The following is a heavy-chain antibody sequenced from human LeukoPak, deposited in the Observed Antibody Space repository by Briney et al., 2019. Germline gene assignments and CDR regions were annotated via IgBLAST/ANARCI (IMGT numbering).Heavy chain of an antibody. Sequence: PGGSLRLSCAASGFIFGDYSMNWVRQPPGKGLEWISYIGIDSGNTKYADSVKGRFTISADNAKNSLYLQMNSLRAEDTAVYYCAREGGSGSTINWFDPWGQGTLVTVSS. CDR3: AREGGSGSTINWFDP. V-gene: IGHV3-11*06. J-gene: IGHJ5*02. CDR1: GFIFGDYS. D-gene: IGHD3-10*01. CDR2: IGIDSGNT.